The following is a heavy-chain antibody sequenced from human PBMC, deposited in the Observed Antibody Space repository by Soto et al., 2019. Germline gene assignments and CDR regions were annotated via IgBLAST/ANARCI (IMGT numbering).Heavy chain of an antibody. CDR3: ARYCSGGRCYSQIDY. J-gene: IGHJ4*02. Sequence: GGSLRLSCAASGFTFSSYSMNWVRQAPGKGLEWVSYISSSSSTIYYADSVKGRFTISRDNAKNSLYLQMNSLRAEDAAVYYCARYCSGGRCYSQIDYWGQGTLVTVSS. CDR1: GFTFSSYS. D-gene: IGHD2-15*01. CDR2: ISSSSSTI. V-gene: IGHV3-48*01.